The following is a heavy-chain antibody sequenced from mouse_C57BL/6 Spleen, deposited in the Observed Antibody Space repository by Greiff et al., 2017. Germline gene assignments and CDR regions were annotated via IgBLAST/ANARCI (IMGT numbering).Heavy chain of an antibody. D-gene: IGHD1-1*01. CDR1: GYTFTDYN. V-gene: IGHV1-18*01. CDR2: INPNNGGT. Sequence: EVQLQQSGPELVKPGASVKIPCKASGYTFTDYNMDWVKQSHGKSLEWIGDINPNNGGTIYNQKFKGKATLTVDKSSSTAYMELRSLTSEDTAVYYCACITTVVPTGFAYWGQGTLVTVSA. CDR3: ACITTVVPTGFAY. J-gene: IGHJ3*01.